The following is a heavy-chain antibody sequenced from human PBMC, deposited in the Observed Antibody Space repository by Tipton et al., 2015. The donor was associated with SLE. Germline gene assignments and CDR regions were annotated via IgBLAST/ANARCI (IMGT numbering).Heavy chain of an antibody. CDR3: ARIASDAFDI. CDR2: IYYSGNI. V-gene: IGHV4-59*11. J-gene: IGHJ3*02. Sequence: TLSLTCNVSGGSISSHYWSWIRQPPGKGLEWIGYIYYSGNINYNPSLKSRVTISVDTSKNQFSLKLSSVTAADTAVYYCARIASDAFDIWGQGTMVTVSS. D-gene: IGHD3-22*01. CDR1: GGSISSHY.